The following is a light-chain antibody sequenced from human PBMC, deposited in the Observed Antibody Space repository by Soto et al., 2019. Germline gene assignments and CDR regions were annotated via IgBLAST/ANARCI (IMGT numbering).Light chain of an antibody. CDR2: DAS. Sequence: EIVLTQSPATLSLSPGERATLSCRASQSVSSNLAWYQQKPGQAPRLLIYDASNRATGIPARFSGSGSGTDFTLTISSIEPEDFAVYYCQKRTNWVTFGGGTKVDIK. J-gene: IGKJ4*01. CDR1: QSVSSN. V-gene: IGKV3-11*01. CDR3: QKRTNWVT.